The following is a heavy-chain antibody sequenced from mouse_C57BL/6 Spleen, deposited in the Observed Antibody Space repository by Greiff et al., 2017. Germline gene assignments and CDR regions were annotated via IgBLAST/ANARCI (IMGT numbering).Heavy chain of an antibody. CDR1: GYTFTDYY. CDR3: SRSGYYGSSDYFDY. D-gene: IGHD1-1*01. CDR2: IFPGSGST. Sequence: QVQLQQSGPELVKPGASVKISCKASGYTFTDYYINWVKQRPGQGLAWIGWIFPGSGSTYYNEKFKGKATLTVDQSSSTAYMLLSSLTSEDSAVYFCSRSGYYGSSDYFDYWGQGTTLTVSS. J-gene: IGHJ2*01. V-gene: IGHV1-75*01.